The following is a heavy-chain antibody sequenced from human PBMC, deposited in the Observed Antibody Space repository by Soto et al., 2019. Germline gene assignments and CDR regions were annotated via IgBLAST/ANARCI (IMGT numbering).Heavy chain of an antibody. CDR3: AKQAWAQGLLWFGELLSGFDY. Sequence: GSLRLSCAASGFTFSSYAMSWVRQAPGKGLEWVPAISGSGGSTYYADSVKGRFTISRDNSKNTLYLQMNSLRAEDTAVYYCAKQAWAQGLLWFGELLSGFDYWGQGTLVTVSS. D-gene: IGHD3-10*01. CDR1: GFTFSSYA. CDR2: ISGSGGST. V-gene: IGHV3-23*01. J-gene: IGHJ4*02.